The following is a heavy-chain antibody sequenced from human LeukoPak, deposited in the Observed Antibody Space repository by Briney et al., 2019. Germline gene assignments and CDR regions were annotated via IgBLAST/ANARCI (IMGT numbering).Heavy chain of an antibody. D-gene: IGHD3-10*01. Sequence: PSETLSLTCTVSHYSISSGYYWGWIRQSPGKGPEWIGSMYHSGSTYYTPSLKSRVTISVDASKNQFSLKLSSVTAADTAVYYCASWPRIWFGELPFDYWGQGTLVTVSS. CDR1: HYSISSGYY. CDR2: MYHSGST. CDR3: ASWPRIWFGELPFDY. V-gene: IGHV4-38-2*02. J-gene: IGHJ4*02.